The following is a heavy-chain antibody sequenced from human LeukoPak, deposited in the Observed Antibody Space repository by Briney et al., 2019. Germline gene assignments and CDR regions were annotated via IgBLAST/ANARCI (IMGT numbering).Heavy chain of an antibody. CDR3: AREPAYCSSTSCYPYYFDY. V-gene: IGHV4-31*03. J-gene: IGHJ4*02. CDR2: IYYSGST. Sequence: SQSLSLTCTVSGGSISSGGYYWSWIRQHPGTGLEWIGYIYYSGSTYYNPSLKSRVTISVDTSKNQFSLKLSSVTAADTAVYYCAREPAYCSSTSCYPYYFDYWGQGTLVTVSS. D-gene: IGHD2-2*01. CDR1: GGSISSGGYY.